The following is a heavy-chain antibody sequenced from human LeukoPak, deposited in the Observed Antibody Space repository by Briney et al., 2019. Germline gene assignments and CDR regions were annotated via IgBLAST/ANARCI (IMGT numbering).Heavy chain of an antibody. J-gene: IGHJ6*03. CDR2: ISSSSDYI. Sequence: GGSLRLSCAASGFSFSTYSMIWVRQAPGKGLEWVSSISSSSDYIYYADSVKGRFTISRDNSKNTVFLQMNSLRAEDTAVYYCAKDRGAVAGVMDVWGKGTTVTVSS. CDR1: GFSFSTYS. V-gene: IGHV3-21*01. D-gene: IGHD6-19*01. CDR3: AKDRGAVAGVMDV.